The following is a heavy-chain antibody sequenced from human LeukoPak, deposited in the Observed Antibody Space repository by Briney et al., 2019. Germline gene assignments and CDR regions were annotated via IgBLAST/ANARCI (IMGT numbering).Heavy chain of an antibody. CDR3: ARVQIVVVPAAILAVAAGAFDI. D-gene: IGHD2-2*01. J-gene: IGHJ3*02. CDR2: IIPIFGTA. CDR1: GGTFSSYA. V-gene: IGHV1-69*13. Sequence: GASVKVSCNASGGTFSSYAISWVRQAPGQGLEWMGGIIPIFGTANYAQKFQGRVTITADESTSTAYMELSSLRSEDTAVYYCARVQIVVVPAAILAVAAGAFDIWGQGTMVTVSS.